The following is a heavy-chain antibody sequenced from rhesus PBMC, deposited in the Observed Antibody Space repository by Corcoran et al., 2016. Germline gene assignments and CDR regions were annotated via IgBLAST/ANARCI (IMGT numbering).Heavy chain of an antibody. CDR3: ARAPPMGNSESGLDV. D-gene: IGHD1-44*01. V-gene: IGHV4-143*01. Sequence: QVQLQESGPGLVKPSETLSLTCTVSGGSISDSYYWNWIRQPPGKGLERMGRVNGVGGTTNYNPHLKRRVPISNYASKNQFSQKPGSMTAADTAVYYCARAPPMGNSESGLDVWGRGVLVTVSS. CDR2: VNGVGGTT. CDR1: GGSISDSYY. J-gene: IGHJ5-2*02.